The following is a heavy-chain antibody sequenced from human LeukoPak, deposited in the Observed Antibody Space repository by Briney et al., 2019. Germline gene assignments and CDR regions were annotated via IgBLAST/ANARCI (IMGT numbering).Heavy chain of an antibody. D-gene: IGHD4-17*01. V-gene: IGHV1-18*01. Sequence: ASVKVSCKASGYTFISYGISWVRQAPGQGLEWMGWISGDNGNTNYAQKLQGRVTMTTDTSTSSAYMELRSLRSDDTAVYYCARAGAAVTTHFGLWGQGTLVTVSS. CDR2: ISGDNGNT. CDR3: ARAGAAVTTHFGL. J-gene: IGHJ4*02. CDR1: GYTFISYG.